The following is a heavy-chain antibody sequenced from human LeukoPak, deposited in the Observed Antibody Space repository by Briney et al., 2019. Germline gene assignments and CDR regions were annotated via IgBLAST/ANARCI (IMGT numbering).Heavy chain of an antibody. D-gene: IGHD5-24*01. CDR3: ATFNLEMATTSDY. CDR2: VDPEDGET. CDR1: GYTFTDYY. Sequence: ASVKVSCKVSGYTFTDYYMHWVQQASGKGLEWMGLVDPEDGETIYAEKFQGRVTITADTSTDTAYMELSSLRSEDTAVYYCATFNLEMATTSDYWGQGTLVTVSS. J-gene: IGHJ4*02. V-gene: IGHV1-69-2*01.